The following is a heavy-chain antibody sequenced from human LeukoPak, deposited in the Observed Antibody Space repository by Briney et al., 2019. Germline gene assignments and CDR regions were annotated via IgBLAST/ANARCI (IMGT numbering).Heavy chain of an antibody. V-gene: IGHV3-7*04. CDR2: INQDGSEE. CDR1: GFTFSHYW. Sequence: GGSLRLSCAASGFTFSHYWMTWVRQAPGKGLEWVAQINQDGSEEYYMDSVKARFTISRDNAKNSVFLQMNSLRAEGTAMYYCVKDGSGSRGGTNWLDSWGQGTLVTVSS. D-gene: IGHD3-22*01. CDR3: VKDGSGSRGGTNWLDS. J-gene: IGHJ5*01.